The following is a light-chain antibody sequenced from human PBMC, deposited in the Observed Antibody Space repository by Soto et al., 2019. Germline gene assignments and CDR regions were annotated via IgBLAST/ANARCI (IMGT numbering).Light chain of an antibody. CDR1: QDIRNY. CDR2: DAT. Sequence: DIQMTQSPSSLSASVGDRVTITCQASQDIRNYLNWYQQQPGTAPKLLIYDATNLETGVPSRFSGSGSGTDVTFTISSLQPEDIAKYYCQQYGNLPLTFGGGTRVEIK. CDR3: QQYGNLPLT. J-gene: IGKJ4*01. V-gene: IGKV1-33*01.